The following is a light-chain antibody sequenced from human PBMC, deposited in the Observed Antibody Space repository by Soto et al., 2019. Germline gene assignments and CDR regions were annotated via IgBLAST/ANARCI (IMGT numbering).Light chain of an antibody. CDR1: SGDSGRYNG. J-gene: IGLJ1*01. Sequence: QSALTHPASVSGSPGRSITISCPGTSGDSGRYNGVCWYQQHPGKAAKLTIYEVTDRPSGVSNRFSGAKSGNTAALTISGLQAEDEVEYYCSSYTNIKTRACVFGTGTKVTVL. CDR3: SSYTNIKTRACV. CDR2: EVT. V-gene: IGLV2-14*01.